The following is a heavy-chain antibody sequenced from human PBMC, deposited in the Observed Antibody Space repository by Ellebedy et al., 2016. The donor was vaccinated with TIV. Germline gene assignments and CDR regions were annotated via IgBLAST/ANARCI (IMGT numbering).Heavy chain of an antibody. D-gene: IGHD1-26*01. J-gene: IGHJ4*02. CDR2: INPNNGGT. CDR3: AREGGVYYFDY. V-gene: IGHV1/OR15-1*04. CDR1: GYIFTDYY. Sequence: AASVKVSCKVSGYIFTDYYIHWFRQAPGQEFEWMGWINPNNGGTNYAQKFQGRVTMTRDTSASTVYMELSSLRSEDTAVYYCAREGGVYYFDYWGQGTLVTVSS.